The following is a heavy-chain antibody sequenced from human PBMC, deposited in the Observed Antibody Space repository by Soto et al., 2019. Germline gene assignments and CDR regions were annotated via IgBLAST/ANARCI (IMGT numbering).Heavy chain of an antibody. D-gene: IGHD6-19*01. CDR2: ISGSGDST. V-gene: IGHV3-23*01. CDR1: GFTFSSYA. CDR3: AKTANGWFSAFDI. Sequence: GGSLRLSCAASGFTFSSYAMNWVRQAPGKGLECVSVISGSGDSTYYADSVKGRFTISRDNAKNTLYLQMNSLRTEDTAVYYCAKTANGWFSAFDIWGQGTMVTVSS. J-gene: IGHJ3*02.